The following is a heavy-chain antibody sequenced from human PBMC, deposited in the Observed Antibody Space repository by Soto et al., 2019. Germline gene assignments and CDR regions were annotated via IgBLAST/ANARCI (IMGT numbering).Heavy chain of an antibody. V-gene: IGHV3-33*08. CDR3: ARDGDVEGGPPPKDYAMDV. CDR2: VWYDGTNK. Sequence: QVRLVESGGGVVQPGRSLRLSCAASGFTFRNFGFHWVRQAPGKGLEWVALVWYDGTNKYYAESLKGRVSISRVNSKNTLYLEMKGLRAENTAVYYCARDGDVEGGPPPKDYAMDVWGQGTTVTVSS. J-gene: IGHJ6*02. D-gene: IGHD3-10*01. CDR1: GFTFRNFG.